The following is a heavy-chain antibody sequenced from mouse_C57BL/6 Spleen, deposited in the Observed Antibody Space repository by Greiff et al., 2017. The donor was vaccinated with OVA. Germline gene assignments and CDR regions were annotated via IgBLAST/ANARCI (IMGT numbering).Heavy chain of an antibody. CDR1: GFTFSDYG. V-gene: IGHV5-17*01. CDR2: ISSGSSTI. J-gene: IGHJ2*01. CDR3: ARGHDYYGSSDY. Sequence: DVKLVESGGGLVKPGGSLKLSCAASGFTFSDYGMHWVRQAPEKGLEWVAYISSGSSTIYYADTVKGRFTISRDNAKNTLFLQMTSLRSEDTAMYYCARGHDYYGSSDYWGQGTTLTVSS. D-gene: IGHD1-1*01.